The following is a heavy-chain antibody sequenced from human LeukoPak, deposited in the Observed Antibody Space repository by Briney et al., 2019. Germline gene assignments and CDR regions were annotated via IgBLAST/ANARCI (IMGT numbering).Heavy chain of an antibody. J-gene: IGHJ3*02. D-gene: IGHD6-13*01. CDR2: IYYSGST. V-gene: IGHV4-59*01. Sequence: SETLSLTCTVSGVSISSYYWTWIRQPPGEGLEWIGYIYYSGSTNYNPSLKSRVTISVDTSKNQFSLKLSSVTAADTAVYYCARALQPGVYAFDIWGQGTMVAVSS. CDR3: ARALQPGVYAFDI. CDR1: GVSISSYY.